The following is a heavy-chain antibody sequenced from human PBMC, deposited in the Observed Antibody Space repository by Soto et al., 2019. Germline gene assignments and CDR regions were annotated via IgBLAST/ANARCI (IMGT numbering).Heavy chain of an antibody. V-gene: IGHV4-30-2*01. D-gene: IGHD3-22*01. CDR2: IYHSGST. J-gene: IGHJ4*02. CDR1: GGSISSGGYS. Sequence: PSETLSLTCAVSGGSISSGGYSWSWIRQPPGKGLEWIGYIYHSGSTYYNPSLKSRVTISVDRSKNQFSLKLSSVTAADTAVYYCARMNYDSSGYFSLRSYFDYWGQGTLVTGSS. CDR3: ARMNYDSSGYFSLRSYFDY.